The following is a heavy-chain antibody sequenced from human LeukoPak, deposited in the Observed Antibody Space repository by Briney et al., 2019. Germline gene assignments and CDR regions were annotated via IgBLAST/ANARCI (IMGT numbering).Heavy chain of an antibody. CDR1: GGSISSCGYS. J-gene: IGHJ4*02. V-gene: IGHV4-30-2*01. CDR2: IYHSGST. D-gene: IGHD5-18*01. CDR3: ARGGYSYGHFDY. Sequence: SETLSLTCAVSGGSISSCGYSWSWIRQPPGKGLEWIGYIYHSGSTYYNPSLKSRVTISVDRSKNQFSLKLSSVTAADTAVYYCARGGYSYGHFDYWGQGTLVTVSS.